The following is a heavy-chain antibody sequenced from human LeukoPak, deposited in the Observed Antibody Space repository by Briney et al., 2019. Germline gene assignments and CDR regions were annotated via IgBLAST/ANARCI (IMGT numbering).Heavy chain of an antibody. D-gene: IGHD5-12*01. CDR1: GDSITSSAFY. Sequence: SETLSLTCTVSGDSITSSAFYWGWIRQAPGKGLEWIGYIYYSGSTNYNPSLKSRATISVDTSKNQFSLKLSSVTAADTAVYYCARRHIGRYYFDYWGQGTLVTVSS. CDR3: ARRHIGRYYFDY. V-gene: IGHV4-61*05. CDR2: IYYSGST. J-gene: IGHJ4*02.